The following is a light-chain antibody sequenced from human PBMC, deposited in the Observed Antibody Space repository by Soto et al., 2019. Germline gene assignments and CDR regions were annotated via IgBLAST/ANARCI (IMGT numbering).Light chain of an antibody. CDR1: SSDIGAYNY. Sequence: QSALTQPASVSGSPGQSITISCTGTSSDIGAYNYVSWFQQHPDKAPKLMIYEVTNRPSGVSNRFSGSESGNAASLTISGLQAEDEAYYFCFSFTTSHTHIFGTGTKVTVL. V-gene: IGLV2-14*01. CDR3: FSFTTSHTHI. J-gene: IGLJ1*01. CDR2: EVT.